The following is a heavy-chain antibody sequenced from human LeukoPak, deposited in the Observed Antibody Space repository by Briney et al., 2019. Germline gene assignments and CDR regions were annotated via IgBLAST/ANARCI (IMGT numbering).Heavy chain of an antibody. J-gene: IGHJ4*02. CDR1: GFTFSSYA. CDR2: ISGSGGST. Sequence: GGSLRLSCTASGFTFSSYAMSWVRQAPGKGLEWVSAISGSGGSTYYADSVKGRFAISRDNSKNTLYLQMNSLRAEDTAVYYCAKGDYGDSYFDYWGQGTLVTVSS. V-gene: IGHV3-23*01. CDR3: AKGDYGDSYFDY. D-gene: IGHD4-17*01.